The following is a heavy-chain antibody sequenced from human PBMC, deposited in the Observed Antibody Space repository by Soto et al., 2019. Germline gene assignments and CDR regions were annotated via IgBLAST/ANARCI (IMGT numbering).Heavy chain of an antibody. CDR3: VEEIWIQSPLGMDV. CDR2: ITTNGDTT. D-gene: IGHD5-18*01. CDR1: GFTFSNYA. J-gene: IGHJ6*02. Sequence: GSLRLSCSASGFTFSNYAMHWVHQAPGKGLEYVSSITTNGDTTYYADSVKGRFTISRDNSKNTLYLQMSSLTTEDTALYFCVEEIWIQSPLGMDVWGQGTTVTVSS. V-gene: IGHV3-64D*06.